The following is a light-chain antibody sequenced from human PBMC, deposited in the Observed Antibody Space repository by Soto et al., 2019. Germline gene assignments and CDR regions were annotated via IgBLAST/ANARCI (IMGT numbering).Light chain of an antibody. CDR2: GAA. CDR1: QNVYNNY. V-gene: IGKV3-20*01. Sequence: EIVLKQSPGTLSLSPGERATLSCRASQNVYNNYLAWYQQKPGQAHRLLINGAASRATGIPDRCSGSGSGTDFTLSISRLEPEDFAEYYCQQYGRSPPTFGGGTKV. CDR3: QQYGRSPPT. J-gene: IGKJ4*01.